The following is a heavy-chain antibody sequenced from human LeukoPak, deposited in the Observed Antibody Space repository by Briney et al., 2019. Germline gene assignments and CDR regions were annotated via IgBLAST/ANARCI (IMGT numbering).Heavy chain of an antibody. Sequence: GGSLRLSCVGSGVTFRSHAMSWVRQAPEKGLEFVSGIYENGGTTYYAGSVKGRFSISRDNSKNTLYLQMDSLRGEDTAVYYCAKDFRIGYSAHFDYWGQGALVTVSS. J-gene: IGHJ4*02. V-gene: IGHV3-23*01. CDR3: AKDFRIGYSAHFDY. CDR2: IYENGGTT. D-gene: IGHD2-21*01. CDR1: GVTFRSHA.